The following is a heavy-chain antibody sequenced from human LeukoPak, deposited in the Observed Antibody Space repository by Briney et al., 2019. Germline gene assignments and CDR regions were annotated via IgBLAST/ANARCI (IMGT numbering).Heavy chain of an antibody. Sequence: SETLSLTCTVSGGSISSYYWSWIRQPPGKGLEWIGYIYYCGSTNYNPSLKSRVTISVDTSKNQFSLKLSSVTAADTAVYYCAGLAARHDAFDIWGQGTMVTVSS. V-gene: IGHV4-59*08. J-gene: IGHJ3*02. D-gene: IGHD2-15*01. CDR1: GGSISSYY. CDR3: AGLAARHDAFDI. CDR2: IYYCGST.